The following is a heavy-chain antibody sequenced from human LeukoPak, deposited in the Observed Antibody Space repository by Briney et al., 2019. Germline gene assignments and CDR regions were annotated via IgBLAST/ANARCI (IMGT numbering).Heavy chain of an antibody. V-gene: IGHV3-23*01. CDR1: GFTFRNFA. Sequence: HPGGSLRLSCAASGFTFRNFAISWVRQAPGKGLEWVSTLSGGGESLYYADSVKGRFTVSSDNSLTTVFLQVNSLRAEDTGVYFCAKTRNWFDSWGLGTRVTVFS. CDR3: AKTRNWFDS. CDR2: LSGGGESL. J-gene: IGHJ5*01.